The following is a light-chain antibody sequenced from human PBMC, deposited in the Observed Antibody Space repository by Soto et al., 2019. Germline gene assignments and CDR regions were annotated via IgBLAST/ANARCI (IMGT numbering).Light chain of an antibody. J-gene: IGLJ2*01. V-gene: IGLV2-14*03. Sequence: QSVLTQPASVSGSPGQSITISCSGTPSDIGAYNYVSWYQHLPGKAPKVIIYDVTNRPSGVSSRFSGSKSGTTASLTISGLQAKDGANYSCGSYTITSTLMIFGGGTK. CDR2: DVT. CDR1: PSDIGAYNY. CDR3: GSYTITSTLMI.